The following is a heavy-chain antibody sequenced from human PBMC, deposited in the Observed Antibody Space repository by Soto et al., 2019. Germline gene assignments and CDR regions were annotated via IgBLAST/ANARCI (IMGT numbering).Heavy chain of an antibody. V-gene: IGHV1-69*13. CDR1: GGTFSSYA. CDR2: IIPIFGTA. J-gene: IGHJ4*02. D-gene: IGHD6-13*01. Sequence: SVKVSCKASGGTFSSYAISWVRQAPGQGLEWMGGIIPIFGTANYAQKFQGRVTITADESTSTAYMELSSLRSEDTAVYYCARGSIGIAAAGYYYFDYWGQGTLVTVSS. CDR3: ARGSIGIAAAGYYYFDY.